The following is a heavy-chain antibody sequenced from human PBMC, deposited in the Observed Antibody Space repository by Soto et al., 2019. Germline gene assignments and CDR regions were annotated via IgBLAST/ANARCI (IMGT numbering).Heavy chain of an antibody. V-gene: IGHV1-46*01. Sequence: GASVKVSCKASGYTFTSYYMHWVRQAPGQGLEWMGIINPSGGSTSYAQKLQGRVTMTTDTSTSTAYMELRSLRSDDTAVYYCARDLAAGNCYYWGQGTLVTVS. CDR3: ARDLAAGNCYY. CDR2: INPSGGST. D-gene: IGHD6-13*01. CDR1: GYTFTSYY. J-gene: IGHJ4*02.